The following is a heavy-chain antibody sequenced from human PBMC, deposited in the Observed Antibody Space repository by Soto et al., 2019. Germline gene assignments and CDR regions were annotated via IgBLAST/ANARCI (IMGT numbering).Heavy chain of an antibody. Sequence: GGSLRLSCAASGFTFSSYAMSWVRQAPGKGLEWVSAISGSGGSTYYADSVKGRFTISRDNSKNTLYLQMNSLRAEDTAVYYCAKDFGQWLLSPSSHYFDYWGQGTLVTVSS. V-gene: IGHV3-23*01. CDR1: GFTFSSYA. CDR2: ISGSGGST. D-gene: IGHD3-3*01. J-gene: IGHJ4*02. CDR3: AKDFGQWLLSPSSHYFDY.